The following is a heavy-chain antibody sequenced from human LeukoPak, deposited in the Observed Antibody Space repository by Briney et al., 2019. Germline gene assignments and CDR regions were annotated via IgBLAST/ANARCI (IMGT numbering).Heavy chain of an antibody. V-gene: IGHV3-21*01. CDR1: GFSFTSYS. CDR2: ISTSSSYI. J-gene: IGHJ4*02. D-gene: IGHD4-17*01. CDR3: ARALGYGDAFDY. Sequence: GGSLRLSCAASGFSFTSYSMNWVRQAPGKGLEWVSSISTSSSYIYYADSVKGRFTISRDNAKNSLYLQMNSLRAEDTAVYYCARALGYGDAFDYWGQGTLVTVSS.